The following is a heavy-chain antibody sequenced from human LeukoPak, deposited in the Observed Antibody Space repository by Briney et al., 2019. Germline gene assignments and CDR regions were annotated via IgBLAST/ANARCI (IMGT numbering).Heavy chain of an antibody. J-gene: IGHJ5*02. V-gene: IGHV5-51*01. D-gene: IGHD6-13*01. CDR1: GYSFTSYW. CDR2: IYPGDSET. Sequence: GESLKISCRGSGYSFTSYWIGWVRQMPGRGMEWMGIIYPGDSETRYSPPFQGQVTISADKSISTAYLQWSSLKASDTAMYYCARYFDSSSWHWFDPWGQGTLVTVSS. CDR3: ARYFDSSSWHWFDP.